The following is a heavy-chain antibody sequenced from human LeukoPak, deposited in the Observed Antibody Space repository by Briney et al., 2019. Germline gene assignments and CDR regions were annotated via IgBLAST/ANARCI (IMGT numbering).Heavy chain of an antibody. Sequence: SETPSLTCAVYGGSFSGYYWSWIRQPPGKGLEWIGEINHSGSTNYNPSLKSRVTISVDTSKNQFSLKLSSVTAADTAVYYCARLLRRYSGSYYVFDYWGQGTLVTVSS. CDR3: ARLLRRYSGSYYVFDY. J-gene: IGHJ4*02. CDR1: GGSFSGYY. V-gene: IGHV4-34*01. D-gene: IGHD1-26*01. CDR2: INHSGST.